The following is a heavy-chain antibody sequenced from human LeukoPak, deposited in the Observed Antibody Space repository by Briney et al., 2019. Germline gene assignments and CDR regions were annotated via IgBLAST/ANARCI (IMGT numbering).Heavy chain of an antibody. J-gene: IGHJ5*02. Sequence: GGSLRLSCAASGFTFSSYSMNWVRQAPGKGLEWVSYISSSGSTIYYADSVKGRFTISRDNAKNSLYLQMNSLRAEDTAVYYCASGGWYYDSSGYYPYNWFDPWGQGTLVTVSS. D-gene: IGHD3-22*01. CDR3: ASGGWYYDSSGYYPYNWFDP. V-gene: IGHV3-48*04. CDR2: ISSSGSTI. CDR1: GFTFSSYS.